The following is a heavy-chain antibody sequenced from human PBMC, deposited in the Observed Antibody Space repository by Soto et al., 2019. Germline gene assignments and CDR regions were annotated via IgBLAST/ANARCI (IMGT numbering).Heavy chain of an antibody. D-gene: IGHD3-3*01. Sequence: ASVKVSCKASGYTFTSYYMHWVRQAPGQGLEWMGWISAYNGNTNYAQKLQGRVTMTTDTSTSTAYMELRSLRSDDTAVYYCARGPFYYDFWSGYYSTCDYWGQGTLVTVSS. CDR3: ARGPFYYDFWSGYYSTCDY. J-gene: IGHJ4*02. V-gene: IGHV1-18*04. CDR2: ISAYNGNT. CDR1: GYTFTSYY.